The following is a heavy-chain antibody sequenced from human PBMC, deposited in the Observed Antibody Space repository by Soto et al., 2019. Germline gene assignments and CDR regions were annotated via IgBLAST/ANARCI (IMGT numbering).Heavy chain of an antibody. Sequence: EGQVVESGGDLVQPGDSLTISSAASGFTFSTYAMSWVRQAPGKGLEWVSGIHKTGTITFYADSVKGRFTISRDNSKNTLYLHMRTLRDGDTAVYYCVRDLNYKFFFDLWGQGTLVTVSS. CDR1: GFTFSTYA. J-gene: IGHJ4*02. CDR2: IHKTGTIT. D-gene: IGHD3-10*01. V-gene: IGHV3-23*05. CDR3: VRDLNYKFFFDL.